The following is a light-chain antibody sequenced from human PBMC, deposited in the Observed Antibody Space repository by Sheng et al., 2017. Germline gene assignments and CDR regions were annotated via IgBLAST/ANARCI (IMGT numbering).Light chain of an antibody. Sequence: EIVLTQSPATLSLSPGERATLSCRASQRIINYLAWYQQKPRQAPRLVIYGASTRATGIPARFSGSGSGTEFTLTISSLQSEDFAVYYCQQYYSTPYTFGQGTKLEI. CDR2: GAS. CDR1: QRIINY. V-gene: IGKV3-15*01. CDR3: QQYYSTPYT. J-gene: IGKJ2*01.